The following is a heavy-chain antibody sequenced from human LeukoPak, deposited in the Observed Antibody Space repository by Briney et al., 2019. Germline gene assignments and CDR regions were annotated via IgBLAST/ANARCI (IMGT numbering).Heavy chain of an antibody. Sequence: ASVNLSCKASGSPFTKFYMHWVRQAPGHGLEWMGLMSPNGDSTLYSQKFQCRVTMTRDTSTSTDYMELSSLRSEGTAVYYCARDNSDTVKGECSGACYWWFDPWGQGTLVTVSS. CDR3: ARDNSDTVKGECSGACYWWFDP. D-gene: IGHD6-19*01. J-gene: IGHJ5*02. V-gene: IGHV1-46*01. CDR2: MSPNGDST. CDR1: GSPFTKFY.